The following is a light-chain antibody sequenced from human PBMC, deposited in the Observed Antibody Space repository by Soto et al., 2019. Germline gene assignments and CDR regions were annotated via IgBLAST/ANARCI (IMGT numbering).Light chain of an antibody. V-gene: IGLV2-8*01. CDR3: SSYAGSSKFV. Sequence: QSALTQPPSASGSPGQSVTISCTGTSSDVGGYSYASWYQQHPGKAPILMIYEVSKRPSGVPDRFSGSKSGNTASLTVSGLQAEDEADYYCSSYAGSSKFVFGTGTKLTVL. CDR2: EVS. CDR1: SSDVGGYSY. J-gene: IGLJ1*01.